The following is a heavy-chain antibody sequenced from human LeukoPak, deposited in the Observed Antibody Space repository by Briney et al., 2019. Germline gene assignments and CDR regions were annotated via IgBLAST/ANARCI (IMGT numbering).Heavy chain of an antibody. D-gene: IGHD6-19*01. CDR1: GFTFSSYA. CDR2: ISYDGSNK. J-gene: IGHJ4*02. V-gene: IGHV3-30*01. CDR3: ARAKEQWLPQGFDY. Sequence: GGSLRLSCAASGFTFSSYAMHWVRQAPGKGLEWVAVISYDGSNKYYADSVKGRFTISRGNSKNTLYLQMNSLRAEDTAVYYCARAKEQWLPQGFDYWGQGTLVTVSS.